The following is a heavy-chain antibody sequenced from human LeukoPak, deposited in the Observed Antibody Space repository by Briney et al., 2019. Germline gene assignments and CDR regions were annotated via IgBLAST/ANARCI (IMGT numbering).Heavy chain of an antibody. Sequence: GGSLRLSCAASGFTFSSYAMSWVRQAPGRGLEWVSAISESGEKTYYADSVEGRFTISRDNSKNTLSLQMTSLRVEDTAVYYCSNSPPTYGDLDYWGQGTLVTVSS. V-gene: IGHV3-23*01. CDR2: ISESGEKT. D-gene: IGHD2/OR15-2a*01. CDR1: GFTFSSYA. J-gene: IGHJ4*02. CDR3: SNSPPTYGDLDY.